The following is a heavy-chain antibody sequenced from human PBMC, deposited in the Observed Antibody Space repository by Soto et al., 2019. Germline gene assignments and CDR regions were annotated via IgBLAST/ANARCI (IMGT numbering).Heavy chain of an antibody. CDR2: IYGDDGE. CDR3: AHREGDDYGWGSYKGAFDV. CDR1: GVSLSSSGVG. J-gene: IGHJ3*01. D-gene: IGHD3-16*01. V-gene: IGHV2-5*02. Sequence: SGPTLVNPTQTLTLTCTFSGVSLSSSGVGVAWVRQPPGKALEWLALIYGDDGERYTPSLKTRLTITKDTSKNQVVLTITNMAPVDTATYYCAHREGDDYGWGSYKGAFDVWGQGTMVTVSS.